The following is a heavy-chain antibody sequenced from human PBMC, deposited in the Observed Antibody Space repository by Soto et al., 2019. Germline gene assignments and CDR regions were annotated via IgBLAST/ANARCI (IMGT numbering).Heavy chain of an antibody. CDR2: IYYSRST. CDR3: AREPSGHSYDFWSGSDV. CDR1: GGSMRSSDYY. D-gene: IGHD3-3*01. J-gene: IGHJ6*02. V-gene: IGHV4-30-4*01. Sequence: TLTSACPVFGGSMRSSDYYWSWIRQPPGKGLEWIGYIYYSRSTYDNPSLKSRVTISVDTSKNQFSLKLSSVTAADTAVYYCAREPSGHSYDFWSGSDVWGQGTKVTVYS.